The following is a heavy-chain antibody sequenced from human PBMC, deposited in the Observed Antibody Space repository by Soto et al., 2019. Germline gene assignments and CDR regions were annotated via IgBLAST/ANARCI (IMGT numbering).Heavy chain of an antibody. V-gene: IGHV6-1*01. J-gene: IGHJ4*01. CDR3: ARGEQYSGRIFDY. D-gene: IGHD1-26*01. Sequence: QVQLQQSGPGLVKPSQTLSLTCAITGASVSSNSAGWSWVRQSPSRGLEWPGRTYYRSNWYYEYAVSVRVRITITPVTSKNQYSLQLSSVTPEDTAVYFCARGEQYSGRIFDYWGQGTLVTVSS. CDR2: TYYRSNWYY. CDR1: GASVSSNSAG.